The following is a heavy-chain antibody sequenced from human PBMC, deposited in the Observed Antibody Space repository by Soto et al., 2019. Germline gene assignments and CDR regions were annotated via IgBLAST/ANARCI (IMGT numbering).Heavy chain of an antibody. V-gene: IGHV1-2*02. Sequence: ASVKVSCKTSGYTFTTYYLDWVRQAPGQGLEWMGWIDPNSGVTKYAQKFQGRVTVTRDTSISTTYMELSSLTSDDTAVYYCAKENFKFDSWGQGTLVTVSS. CDR2: IDPNSGVT. CDR3: AKENFKFDS. J-gene: IGHJ4*02. CDR1: GYTFTTYY. D-gene: IGHD1-7*01.